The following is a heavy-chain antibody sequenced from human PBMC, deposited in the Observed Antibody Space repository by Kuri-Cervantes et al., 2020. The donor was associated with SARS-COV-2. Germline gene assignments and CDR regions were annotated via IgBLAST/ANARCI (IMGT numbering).Heavy chain of an antibody. Sequence: GGSLRLSCAASGFTVSSNYMSWVRQAPGKGLEWVSVIYSGGSTYYADSVKGRFTISRDNSKNTLYLQMGSLRAEDMAVYYCARGDYSSGYYYYYMDVWGKGTTVTVSS. CDR1: GFTVSSNY. CDR2: IYSGGST. CDR3: ARGDYSSGYYYYYMDV. D-gene: IGHD4-11*01. J-gene: IGHJ6*03. V-gene: IGHV3-66*02.